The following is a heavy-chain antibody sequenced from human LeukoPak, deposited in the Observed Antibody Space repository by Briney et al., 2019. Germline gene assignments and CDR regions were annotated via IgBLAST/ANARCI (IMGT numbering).Heavy chain of an antibody. Sequence: SETLSLTCTVYGGSISNYYWSWIRQPPGKGLEWIGYIYYSGRTNYNPSLKSRVTISVDTSKNQFSLKLTSVTAADTAVYYCARVTDWNDFDYWGQGTLVTVSS. V-gene: IGHV4-59*01. CDR3: ARVTDWNDFDY. D-gene: IGHD1-1*01. CDR1: GGSISNYY. CDR2: IYYSGRT. J-gene: IGHJ4*02.